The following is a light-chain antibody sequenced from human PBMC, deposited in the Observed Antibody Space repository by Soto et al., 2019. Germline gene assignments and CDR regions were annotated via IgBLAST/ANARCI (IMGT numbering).Light chain of an antibody. CDR1: SSDIGADNS. Sequence: QSVLTQPASLSGSPGQSITISCTGTSSDIGADNSVSWYQQHPGKAPQLMIYAVSHRPSRVSSRFSGSKSGNTISLTISGIQAEDEADYYCSSFTTSSHVVFGGGTKVTVL. CDR2: AVS. V-gene: IGLV2-14*03. J-gene: IGLJ2*01. CDR3: SSFTTSSHVV.